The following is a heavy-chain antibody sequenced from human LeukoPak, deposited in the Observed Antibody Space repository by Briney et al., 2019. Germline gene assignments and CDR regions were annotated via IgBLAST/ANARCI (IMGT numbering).Heavy chain of an antibody. CDR3: ASHRGTTYYMDV. Sequence: ASVKVSCKASGYTFTSYGFTWVRQAPGQGLEWMGWINPNSGGTNYSQKFQGRVTMTRDTSITTAYMELSRLTSDDTAVYYCASHRGTTYYMDVWGKGTTVTISS. CDR2: INPNSGGT. V-gene: IGHV1-2*02. D-gene: IGHD1-1*01. J-gene: IGHJ6*03. CDR1: GYTFTSYG.